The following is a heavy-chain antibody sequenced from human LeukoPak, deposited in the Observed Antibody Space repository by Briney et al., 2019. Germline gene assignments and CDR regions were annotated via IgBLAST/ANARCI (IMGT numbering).Heavy chain of an antibody. CDR3: ARVPIYGDYVVLPWHYYYGMDV. V-gene: IGHV3-21*01. CDR1: GFTFSSYS. D-gene: IGHD4-17*01. Sequence: PGGSLRLSCAASGFTFSSYSMNWVRQAPGKGLEWVSSISSSSSYIYYADSVKGRFTISRDNAKNSLYLQMNSLRAEDTAVYYCARVPIYGDYVVLPWHYYYGMDVWGQGTTVTVSS. J-gene: IGHJ6*02. CDR2: ISSSSSYI.